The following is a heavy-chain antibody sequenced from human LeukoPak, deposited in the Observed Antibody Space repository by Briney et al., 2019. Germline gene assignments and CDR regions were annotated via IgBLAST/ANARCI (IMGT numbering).Heavy chain of an antibody. D-gene: IGHD6-13*01. CDR1: GFTFSSYS. J-gene: IGHJ4*02. Sequence: GGSLRLSCAASGFTFSSYSMNWGRQAPGKGLEWVSGISGSGSGVSTYYAGSVKGRFTISRDNSKNTLFLQMNSLRVEDTAVYYCAKSLAAAGNSWGQGTLVTVSS. V-gene: IGHV3-23*01. CDR2: ISGSGSGVST. CDR3: AKSLAAAGNS.